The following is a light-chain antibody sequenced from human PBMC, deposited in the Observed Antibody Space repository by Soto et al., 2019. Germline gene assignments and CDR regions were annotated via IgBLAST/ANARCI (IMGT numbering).Light chain of an antibody. Sequence: DIPMTQSPSSLSASLGDRVTITCRASQDIGVYLAWFQQKPGNVPKLLIYAASTLQSGVPSRFSGSGSGTDFTLTISSLQPEDVATYYCQKYNSAPLTFGGGTKVELK. CDR2: AAS. CDR3: QKYNSAPLT. CDR1: QDIGVY. V-gene: IGKV1-27*01. J-gene: IGKJ4*01.